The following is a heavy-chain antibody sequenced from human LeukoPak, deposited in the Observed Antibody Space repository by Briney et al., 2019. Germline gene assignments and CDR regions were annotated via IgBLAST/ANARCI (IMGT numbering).Heavy chain of an antibody. D-gene: IGHD3-16*01. J-gene: IGHJ1*01. V-gene: IGHV3-23*01. CDR3: VKDSDWGRYDD. CDR1: GFTFTHYG. CDR2: ITGRGIT. Sequence: GGSLRLSCAASGFTFTHYGMNWVRQAPGKGLEWVAGITGRGITFYALSVKDRFTISRDNSKNNVYLQMNSLSDEDRAIYYCVKDSDWGRYDDWGQGTVVTVSS.